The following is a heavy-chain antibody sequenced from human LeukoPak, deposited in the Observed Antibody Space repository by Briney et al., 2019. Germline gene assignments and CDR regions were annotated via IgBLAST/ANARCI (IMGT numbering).Heavy chain of an antibody. D-gene: IGHD6-13*01. CDR1: GDTFSDYY. CDR2: INPNNGGT. J-gene: IGHJ5*02. Sequence: ASVKVSCKASGDTFSDYYAHWVRQAPGQGLEWMGWINPNNGGTNYAQKFQGKVTMTRDTSISTAYMELSRLRSDDTAVYYCARVGRRIAAAGTGNWFDPWGQGTLVTVSS. CDR3: ARVGRRIAAAGTGNWFDP. V-gene: IGHV1-2*02.